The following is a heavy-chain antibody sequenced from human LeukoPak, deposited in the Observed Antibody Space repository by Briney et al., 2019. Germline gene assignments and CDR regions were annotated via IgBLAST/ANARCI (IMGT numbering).Heavy chain of an antibody. CDR2: IYPVDSDT. CDR3: ARLPCFDSSGPYSRAFDY. Sequence: GESLKISCKGSGYSFSSYWIGWVRQMPGKGLEWMGIIYPVDSDTRYSPSFQGQVTISADKSISTAYLQWSSLEASDTAMYFCARLPCFDSSGPYSRAFDYWGQGTLVTVSS. V-gene: IGHV5-51*01. CDR1: GYSFSSYW. D-gene: IGHD3-22*01. J-gene: IGHJ4*02.